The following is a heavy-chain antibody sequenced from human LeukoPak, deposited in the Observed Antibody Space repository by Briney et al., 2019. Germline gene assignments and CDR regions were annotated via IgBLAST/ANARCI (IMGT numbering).Heavy chain of an antibody. D-gene: IGHD3-22*01. CDR1: GFTFSSYA. J-gene: IGHJ4*02. Sequence: GGSLRLSCAASGFTFSSYAMSWVRQAPGKGLEWVSVIYSGGSTNYADSVKGRFTISRDNPKNTLYLQMNSLRAEDTAVYYCASHWYYYDSSGYVDYWGQGTLVTVSS. CDR3: ASHWYYYDSSGYVDY. CDR2: IYSGGST. V-gene: IGHV3-53*01.